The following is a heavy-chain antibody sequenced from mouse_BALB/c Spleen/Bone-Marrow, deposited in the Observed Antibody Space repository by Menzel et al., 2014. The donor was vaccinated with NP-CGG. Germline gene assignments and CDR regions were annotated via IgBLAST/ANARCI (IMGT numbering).Heavy chain of an antibody. CDR2: ICASTSP. Sequence: VKLMESGPGLVAPSQSLSIPCTVSGFSLSHYGVHWVRQPPGKGLEWLGVICASTSPNYISALMSRLTISKDNSKSQVFLKMHSLQTDDTAMYFCARVGDSDYAMDYWGQGTSVTVSS. J-gene: IGHJ4*01. CDR1: GFSLSHYG. CDR3: ARVGDSDYAMDY. V-gene: IGHV2-9*02. D-gene: IGHD2-13*01.